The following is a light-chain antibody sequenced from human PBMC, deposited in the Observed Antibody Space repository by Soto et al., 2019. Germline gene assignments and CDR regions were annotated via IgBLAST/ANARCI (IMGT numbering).Light chain of an antibody. CDR2: DVS. Sequence: QSALTPPRSVSGSPRQSVSISCTGTASDVGGYSYVSWYQQHPGKVPKLIIYDVSKWPSGVPDRFSGSKSGNTASLTISGLQAEDEGDYYCCSYAGSYTFGFGTGTKVTVL. CDR3: CSYAGSYTFG. J-gene: IGLJ1*01. V-gene: IGLV2-11*01. CDR1: ASDVGGYSY.